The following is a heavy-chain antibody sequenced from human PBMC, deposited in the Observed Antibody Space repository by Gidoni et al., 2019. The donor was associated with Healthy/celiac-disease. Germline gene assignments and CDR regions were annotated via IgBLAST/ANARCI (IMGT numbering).Heavy chain of an antibody. CDR3: ARRYCSSTSCYSGYYYGMDV. CDR1: GGTFSSYA. D-gene: IGHD2-2*01. V-gene: IGHV1-69*01. J-gene: IGHJ6*02. Sequence: QVQLVQSGAEVTKPGSSVKVSCKASGGTFSSYAISWVRQAPGQGLEWMGGIIPIFGTANYAQKFQGRVTITADESTSTAYMELSSLRSEDTAVYYCARRYCSSTSCYSGYYYGMDVWGQGTTVTVSS. CDR2: IIPIFGTA.